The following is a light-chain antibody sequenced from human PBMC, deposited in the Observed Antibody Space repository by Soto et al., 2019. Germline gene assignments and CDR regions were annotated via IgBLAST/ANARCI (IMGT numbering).Light chain of an antibody. CDR2: DGS. Sequence: DIQMTQSPSTLSASVGDRVTITCRASQSISYWLAWYQQKPGKAPKLLIYDGSNLESGVPSRFSGSGFGTEFTLTISSLQPDDFATYFCQQSKSFPLTFGVGTKVDIK. J-gene: IGKJ4*01. CDR1: QSISYW. V-gene: IGKV1-5*01. CDR3: QQSKSFPLT.